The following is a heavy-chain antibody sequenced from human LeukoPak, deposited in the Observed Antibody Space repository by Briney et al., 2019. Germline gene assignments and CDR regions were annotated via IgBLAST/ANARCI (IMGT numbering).Heavy chain of an antibody. CDR2: ISYDGSNK. Sequence: GRSLRLSCAASGFTFSSYGMHWVRQAPGKGLEWVAVISYDGSNKYYADSVKGRFTISRDNSKNTLYLQMNSLRAEVTAVYYCAKMDSSSSKDYWGQGTLVTVSS. D-gene: IGHD6-6*01. J-gene: IGHJ4*02. CDR1: GFTFSSYG. CDR3: AKMDSSSSKDY. V-gene: IGHV3-30*18.